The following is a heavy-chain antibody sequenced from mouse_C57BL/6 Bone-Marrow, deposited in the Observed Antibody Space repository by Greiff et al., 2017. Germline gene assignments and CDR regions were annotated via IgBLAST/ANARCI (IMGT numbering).Heavy chain of an antibody. CDR2: INPCSGYT. Sequence: VQLQQSGAELAKPGASVKLSCKASGYTFTSYWMHWVKQRPGQGLEWIGYINPCSGYTKYNQKFKDKATLTADKSSSTAYMQLSSLTYEDSAVDYYARRRETGLYYFDYWGQGTTLTVSS. V-gene: IGHV1-7*01. CDR3: ARRRETGLYYFDY. J-gene: IGHJ2*01. D-gene: IGHD3-3*01. CDR1: GYTFTSYW.